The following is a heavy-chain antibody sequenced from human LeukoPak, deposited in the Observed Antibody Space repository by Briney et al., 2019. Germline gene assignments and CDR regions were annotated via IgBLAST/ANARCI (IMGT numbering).Heavy chain of an antibody. D-gene: IGHD3-22*01. J-gene: IGHJ6*04. CDR3: ARDDSRPFSYYYGMDV. CDR2: MNPNSGNT. Sequence: RASVKVSCKASGYTFTSYDINWVRQATGQGLEWMGWMNPNSGNTGYAQKFQGRVTMTRNTSISTAYMELRSLRSDDTAVYYCARDDSRPFSYYYGMDVWGKGTTVTVSS. CDR1: GYTFTSYD. V-gene: IGHV1-8*01.